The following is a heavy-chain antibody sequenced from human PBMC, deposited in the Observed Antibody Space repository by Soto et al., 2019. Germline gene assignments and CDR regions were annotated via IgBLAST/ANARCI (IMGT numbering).Heavy chain of an antibody. D-gene: IGHD1-26*01. CDR1: GYNFNSHS. Sequence: QVQLVQSGSESMQPGASVKVSCKGSGYNFNSHSINWLRQAPGQGLEWMGWINPYTGNPTYEQGFTGRFVFSVDTSVSTVYLQIFRLKADDSAVYYCARDRASGSFDSWGQGTLVTVSS. V-gene: IGHV7-4-1*01. CDR2: INPYTGNP. CDR3: ARDRASGSFDS. J-gene: IGHJ4*02.